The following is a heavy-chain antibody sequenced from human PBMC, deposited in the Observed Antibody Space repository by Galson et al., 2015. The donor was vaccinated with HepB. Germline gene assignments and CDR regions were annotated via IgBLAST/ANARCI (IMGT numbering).Heavy chain of an antibody. J-gene: IGHJ4*02. CDR2: TNHAGRP. D-gene: IGHD2-8*01. CDR1: GGSFSNYY. V-gene: IGHV4-34*09. Sequence: TLSLTCAVYGGSFSNYYWSWVRQRPGKGLEWIGETNHAGRPNYSPSLKSRVAILVDTSKNQFSLALTSVTAADTASYFCARGGATPMVFAYWGQGTVVTVSS. CDR3: ARGGATPMVFAY.